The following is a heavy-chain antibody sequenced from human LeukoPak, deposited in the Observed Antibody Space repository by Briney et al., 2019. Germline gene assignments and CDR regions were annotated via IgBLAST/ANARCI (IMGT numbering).Heavy chain of an antibody. J-gene: IGHJ3*02. D-gene: IGHD3-10*02. CDR2: ISSSGSTI. CDR3: ARDGVFGAFDI. Sequence: GGSLRLSCAASGFTFSNYWMHWVRQAPGKGLEWVSYISSSGSTIYYADSVKGRFTISRDNAKNSLYLQMNSLRAEDTAVYYCARDGVFGAFDIWGQGTMVTVSS. CDR1: GFTFSNYW. V-gene: IGHV3-48*04.